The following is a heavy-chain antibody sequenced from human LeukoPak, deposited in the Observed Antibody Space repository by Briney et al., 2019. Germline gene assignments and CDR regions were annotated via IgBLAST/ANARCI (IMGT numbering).Heavy chain of an antibody. J-gene: IGHJ4*02. CDR3: ARGSSRGSYCDY. CDR2: ISSSNYI. D-gene: IGHD1-26*01. V-gene: IGHV3-69-1*01. Sequence: GGSLRLSCAASRFTFSHYNMNWVRQAPGKGLEWVSSISSSNYIYYADSVKGRFTISRDNAKNSLYLQMNSLRAEDTAVYYCARGSSRGSYCDYWGQGTLVTVSS. CDR1: RFTFSHYN.